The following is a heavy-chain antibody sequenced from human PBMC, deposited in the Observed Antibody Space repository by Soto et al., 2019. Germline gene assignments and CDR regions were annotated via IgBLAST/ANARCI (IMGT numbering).Heavy chain of an antibody. J-gene: IGHJ2*01. V-gene: IGHV4-39*02. CDR3: ARRTSGVVTAGGLYFDL. CDR2: ISYTGST. Sequence: QLQLQESVPGLVKPSETLSLTCTVSVGSLSSSRSSWDWIRQPPGKGLEWIGTISYTGSTYYDPSLKSSVAISVDTSKNHFYPRLRSVTATDTAVDYCARRTSGVVTAGGLYFDLWGRGTLVTGSS. CDR1: VGSLSSSRSS. D-gene: IGHD2-21*02.